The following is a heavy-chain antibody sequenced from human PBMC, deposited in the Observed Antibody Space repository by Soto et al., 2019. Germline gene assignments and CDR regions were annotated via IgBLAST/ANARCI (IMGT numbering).Heavy chain of an antibody. CDR1: GFTFSSYA. D-gene: IGHD3-3*01. CDR2: ISYDGSNK. V-gene: IGHV3-30-3*01. CDR3: ARDHSETYYDFWSGYYGMDV. Sequence: GGSLRLSCAASGFTFSSYAMHWVRQAPGKGLEWVAVISYDGSNKYYADSVKGRFTISRDNSKNTLYLQMNSLRAEDTAVYYCARDHSETYYDFWSGYYGMDVWGQGTTVTVSS. J-gene: IGHJ6*02.